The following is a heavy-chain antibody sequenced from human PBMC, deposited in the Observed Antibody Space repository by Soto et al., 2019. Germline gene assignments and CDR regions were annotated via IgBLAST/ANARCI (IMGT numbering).Heavy chain of an antibody. J-gene: IGHJ3*02. V-gene: IGHV1-69*04. CDR2: IIPILGIA. CDR3: ARDAYCSGGSCRDAFDI. D-gene: IGHD2-15*01. Sequence: SVKVSCKASGGTFSSYTISWVRQAPGQGLEWMGRIIPILGIANYAQKFQGRVTITADKSTSTAYMELSSLRSEDTAVYYCARDAYCSGGSCRDAFDIWGQGTMVTVSS. CDR1: GGTFSSYT.